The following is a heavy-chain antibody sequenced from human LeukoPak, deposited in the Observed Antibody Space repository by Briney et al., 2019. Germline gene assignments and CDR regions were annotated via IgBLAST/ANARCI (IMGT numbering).Heavy chain of an antibody. CDR3: ARDAATYYYDGGDY. Sequence: GRSLRLSCAASGFTFSSYAMHWVRQAPGKGLEWVAVISYDGSNKYYADSVKGRFTISRDNSKNTLYLQMNSLRAEDTAVYYCARDAATYYYDGGDYWGQGTLVTVSS. CDR1: GFTFSSYA. D-gene: IGHD3-22*01. V-gene: IGHV3-30-3*01. J-gene: IGHJ4*02. CDR2: ISYDGSNK.